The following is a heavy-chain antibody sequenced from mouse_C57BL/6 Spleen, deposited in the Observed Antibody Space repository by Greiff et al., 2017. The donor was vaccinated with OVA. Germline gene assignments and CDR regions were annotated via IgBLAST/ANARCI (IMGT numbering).Heavy chain of an antibody. CDR3: ARHEGIYDGYFYYAMDY. J-gene: IGHJ4*01. V-gene: IGHV1-62-2*01. CDR1: GYTFTEYT. D-gene: IGHD2-3*01. CDR2: FYPGSGSI. Sequence: QVQLQQSGAELVKPGASVKLSCKASGYTFTEYTIHWVKQRSGQGLEWIGWFYPGSGSITYNEKFKDKATLTAAKSSSTGSMELSRLTSEDSAVYFCARHEGIYDGYFYYAMDYWGQGTSVTVSS.